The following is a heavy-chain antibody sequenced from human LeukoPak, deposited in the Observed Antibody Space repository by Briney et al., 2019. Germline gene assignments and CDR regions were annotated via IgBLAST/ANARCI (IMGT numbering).Heavy chain of an antibody. CDR1: GITFIKYS. J-gene: IGHJ6*03. D-gene: IGHD2-8*01. Sequence: GGSLRLSCAASGITFIKYSMTWVRQAPGKGLEWVSAITGSGTFTDYADSVKGRFTISRDNSKNTLYLQMISLRTEDTAVYYCAKNGPSPCRYYMDVWGKGTTVTISS. CDR2: ITGSGTFT. V-gene: IGHV3-23*01. CDR3: AKNGPSPCRYYMDV.